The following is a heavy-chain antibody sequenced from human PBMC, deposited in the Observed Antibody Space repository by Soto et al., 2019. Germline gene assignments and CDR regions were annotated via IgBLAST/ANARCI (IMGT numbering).Heavy chain of an antibody. CDR3: ARESMDIVATTRVSGGMDV. CDR2: INPSGGST. Sequence: QVQLVQSGAEVKKPGASVKVSCKASGYTFTSYYMHWVRQAPGQGLEWMGIINPSGGSTSYAQKFQGRVTMTRDTSTSTVYMELSSLRSEDTAVYYCARESMDIVATTRVSGGMDVWGQGTTVTVSS. CDR1: GYTFTSYY. V-gene: IGHV1-46*01. D-gene: IGHD5-12*01. J-gene: IGHJ6*02.